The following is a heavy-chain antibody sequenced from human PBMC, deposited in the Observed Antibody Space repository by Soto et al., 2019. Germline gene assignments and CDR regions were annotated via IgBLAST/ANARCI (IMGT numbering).Heavy chain of an antibody. V-gene: IGHV3-30-3*01. J-gene: IGHJ3*01. CDR2: ISYDGSNK. CDR3: ARIDPTHDAFDF. D-gene: IGHD3-9*01. Sequence: QVQLVESGGGVVQPGRSLRPSCAASGFTFSSYAMHWVRQAPGKGLEWVAFISYDGSNKYYADSVKGRFTISRDNSKNTLYLQMNSLRAEDSAVYYCARIDPTHDAFDFWGQGTMFTVSS. CDR1: GFTFSSYA.